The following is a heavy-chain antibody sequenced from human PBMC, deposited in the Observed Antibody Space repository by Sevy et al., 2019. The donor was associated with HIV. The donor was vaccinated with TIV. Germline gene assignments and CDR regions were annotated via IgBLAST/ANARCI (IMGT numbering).Heavy chain of an antibody. CDR3: ARVPLSSGYLGPPEYYFDY. D-gene: IGHD3-22*01. CDR1: GGSISSYY. Sequence: SETLSLTCTVSGGSISSYYWSWIRQPPGKGLEWIGYIYYSGSTNYNPYLKSRVTISVDTSKNQFSLKLSSVTAADTAVYYCARVPLSSGYLGPPEYYFDYWGQGTLVTVSS. J-gene: IGHJ4*02. V-gene: IGHV4-59*01. CDR2: IYYSGST.